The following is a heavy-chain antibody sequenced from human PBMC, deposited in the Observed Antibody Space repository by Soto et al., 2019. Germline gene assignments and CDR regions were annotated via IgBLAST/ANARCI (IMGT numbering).Heavy chain of an antibody. CDR3: AREVPSRYFDL. V-gene: IGHV4-34*01. Sequence: QVRLQQWGAGLLKPSETLSLTCALYGGSFSDYYWTWIRQPPGKGLEWIGEINRRGGTNCHPSLMSRVTISLDTSRNQCSLKLSSVTAADTAVYYCAREVPSRYFDLWGRGTPVTVSS. CDR2: INRRGGT. J-gene: IGHJ2*01. CDR1: GGSFSDYY. D-gene: IGHD1-1*01.